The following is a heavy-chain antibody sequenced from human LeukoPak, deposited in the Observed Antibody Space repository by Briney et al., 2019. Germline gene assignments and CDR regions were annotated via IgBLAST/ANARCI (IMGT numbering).Heavy chain of an antibody. J-gene: IGHJ4*02. D-gene: IGHD3-10*01. V-gene: IGHV1-18*01. CDR1: GYTFTSYG. CDR2: ISAYNGNT. Sequence: ASVKLSCTASGYTFTSYGISWVRQAPGQGLEWMGWISAYNGNTNYAQKLQGRVTMTTDTSTSTDYMELVSLRSDDTAVYYCARDLTHYYGSGSYPAPVDYWGQGTLVTVSS. CDR3: ARDLTHYYGSGSYPAPVDY.